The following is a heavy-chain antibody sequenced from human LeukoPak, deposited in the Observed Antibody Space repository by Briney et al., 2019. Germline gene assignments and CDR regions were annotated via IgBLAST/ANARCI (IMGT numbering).Heavy chain of an antibody. CDR1: GFTFSSYA. D-gene: IGHD2-15*01. CDR3: ARARGYCSCSTCYLEY. J-gene: IGHJ4*02. V-gene: IGHV3-23*01. CDR2: LSGSGGST. Sequence: GGSLRLSCAGSGFTFSSYAMSWGGQAPGKGLEWFSGLSGSGGSTYYADSVKGRFTISRDNSKNTLYLEMNSLRADDTAVYYCARARGYCSCSTCYLEYWGQGMLVTVSS.